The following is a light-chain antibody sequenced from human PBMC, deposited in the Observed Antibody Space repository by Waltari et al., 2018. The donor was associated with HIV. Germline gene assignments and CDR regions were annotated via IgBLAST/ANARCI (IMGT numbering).Light chain of an antibody. J-gene: IGKJ2*01. V-gene: IGKV4-1*01. CDR1: QSVLYSSNNKNY. CDR2: WAS. CDR3: QQYYSTPRT. Sequence: DIVMTQSPDSLVVSLGERATINCKSSQSVLYSSNNKNYLAWYQQKPGQPPKRLIYWASTRESGVPDRCSGSGSGTDFTLTISSLQAEDVAVYYCQQYYSTPRTFGQGTKLEIK.